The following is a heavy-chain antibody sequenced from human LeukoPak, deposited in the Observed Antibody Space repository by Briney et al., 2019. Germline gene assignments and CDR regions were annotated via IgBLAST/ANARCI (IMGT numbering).Heavy chain of an antibody. CDR2: VSGSGDTT. Sequence: GGSLRLSCAASGFTFNTYAMSWVRQPPGRGLEWVSTVSGSGDTTYYADSVRGRFTISRDNSKNTLYLQMNSLRAEDTAVYYCAKDAGSGSPDYFDYWGQGTLVTVSS. CDR3: AKDAGSGSPDYFDY. CDR1: GFTFNTYA. D-gene: IGHD3-10*01. J-gene: IGHJ4*02. V-gene: IGHV3-23*01.